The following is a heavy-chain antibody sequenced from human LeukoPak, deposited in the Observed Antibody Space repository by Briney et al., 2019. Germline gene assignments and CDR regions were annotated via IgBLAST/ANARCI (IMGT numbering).Heavy chain of an antibody. CDR2: IYYSGST. J-gene: IGHJ6*03. Sequence: PSETLSLTCTVSGGSISSSSYYWGWIRQPPGKGLEWIGSIYYSGSTYYNPSLKSRVTISVDTSKNQFSLKLSSVTAADTAVYYCCRYTHYYYYYMDVWGKGTTVTISS. V-gene: IGHV4-39*01. CDR3: CRYTHYYYYYMDV. D-gene: IGHD5-18*01. CDR1: GGSISSSSYY.